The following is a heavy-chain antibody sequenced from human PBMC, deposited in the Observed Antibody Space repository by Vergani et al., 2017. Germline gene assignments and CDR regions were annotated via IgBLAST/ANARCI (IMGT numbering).Heavy chain of an antibody. CDR2: IIPILGIA. Sequence: QVQLVQSGAEVKKPGSSVKVSCKASGGTFSSYTISWVRQAPGQGLEWMGRIIPILGIANYAQKFQGRVTITADKSTSTAYMELSSLRSEDTAVYYCAAEGYGSGSYYPWGQGTLVTVSS. J-gene: IGHJ5*02. CDR3: AAEGYGSGSYYP. V-gene: IGHV1-69*02. D-gene: IGHD3-10*01. CDR1: GGTFSSYT.